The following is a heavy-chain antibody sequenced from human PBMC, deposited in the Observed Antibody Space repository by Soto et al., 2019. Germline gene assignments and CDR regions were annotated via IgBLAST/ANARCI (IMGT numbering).Heavy chain of an antibody. CDR3: ARGGVRWYSTSYSRSEYVDY. CDR1: GGSISSYY. J-gene: IGHJ4*02. CDR2: IYYSGST. V-gene: IGHV4-59*01. D-gene: IGHD6-13*01. Sequence: SETLSLTCTVSGGSISSYYWSWIRQPPGKGLEWIGYIYYSGSTNYNPSLKSRVTISADTSKNQFSLKLSSVTAADTAVYYCARGGVRWYSTSYSRSEYVDYWGKGTMVTVSS.